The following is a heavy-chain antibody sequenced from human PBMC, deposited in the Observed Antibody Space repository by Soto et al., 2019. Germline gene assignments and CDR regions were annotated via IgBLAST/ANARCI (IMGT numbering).Heavy chain of an antibody. CDR3: VRVPIGHSDDSGYSGS. D-gene: IGHD3-22*01. CDR2: IAPADSYT. Sequence: GESLKLSCKGSGYSFTSYWIGWVRQMPGKGLEWMGSIAPADSYTNYSPSFHGHVTMSVDRSTSTAYLQWGSLKASDTAMYYCVRVPIGHSDDSGYSGSWGQGTQVTVSS. V-gene: IGHV5-10-1*01. CDR1: GYSFTSYW. J-gene: IGHJ4*02.